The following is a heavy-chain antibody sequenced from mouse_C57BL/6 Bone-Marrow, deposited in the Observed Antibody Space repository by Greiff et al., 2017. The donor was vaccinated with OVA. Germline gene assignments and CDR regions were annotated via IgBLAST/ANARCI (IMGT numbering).Heavy chain of an antibody. D-gene: IGHD1-1*01. CDR1: GYTFTSYW. CDR3: ARSGITTVEEDFAMDY. V-gene: IGHV1-55*01. CDR2: IYPGSGRT. J-gene: IGHJ4*01. Sequence: QVQLQQPGAELVKPGASVKMSCKASGYTFTSYWITWVKQRPGQGLEWIGDIYPGSGRTNYNEKFKSKATLTVDTSSSTAYMQLSSLTSEDSAVYYCARSGITTVEEDFAMDYWGQGTSVTVSS.